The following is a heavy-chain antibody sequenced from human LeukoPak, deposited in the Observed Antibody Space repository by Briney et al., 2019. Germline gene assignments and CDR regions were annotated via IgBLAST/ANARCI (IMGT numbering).Heavy chain of an antibody. CDR3: ARGGTYGHY. V-gene: IGHV4-30-2*02. J-gene: IGHJ4*02. Sequence: SETLSLTCAVSGGSISRGGYSGRWIRQPPGKGLEWIGYIYHSGSTYYNPSLKSRVTVSVDTSKNQFSLKLSSVTAADTAFYYCARGGTYGHYWGQGTQVTVSS. CDR1: GGSISRGGYS. CDR2: IYHSGST. D-gene: IGHD3-10*01.